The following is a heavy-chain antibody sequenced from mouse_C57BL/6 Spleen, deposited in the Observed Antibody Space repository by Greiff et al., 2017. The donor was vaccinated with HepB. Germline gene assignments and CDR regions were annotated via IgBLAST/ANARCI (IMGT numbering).Heavy chain of an antibody. CDR1: GFTFTDYY. D-gene: IGHD2-3*01. V-gene: IGHV7-3*01. Sequence: EVQVVESGGGLVQPGGSLSLSCAASGFTFTDYYMSWVRQPPGKALEWLGFIRNKANGYTTEYSASVKGRFTISRDNSQSILYLQMNALRAEDSATYYCARGGDGYYFDYWGQGTSLTVSS. J-gene: IGHJ2*02. CDR3: ARGGDGYYFDY. CDR2: IRNKANGYTT.